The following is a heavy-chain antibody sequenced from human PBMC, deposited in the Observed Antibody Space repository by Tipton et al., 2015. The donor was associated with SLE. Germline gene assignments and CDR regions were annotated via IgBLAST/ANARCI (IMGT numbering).Heavy chain of an antibody. J-gene: IGHJ4*02. CDR1: GGSFSGYY. Sequence: TLSLTCAVYGGSFSGYYWSWIRQPPGKGLEWIGEINHSGSTNYNPSLKSRVTISVDTSKNQFSLKLSSVTAADTAVYYCAKSAAPDYWGQGTLVTVSS. V-gene: IGHV4-34*01. CDR3: AKSAAPDY. D-gene: IGHD6-13*01. CDR2: INHSGST.